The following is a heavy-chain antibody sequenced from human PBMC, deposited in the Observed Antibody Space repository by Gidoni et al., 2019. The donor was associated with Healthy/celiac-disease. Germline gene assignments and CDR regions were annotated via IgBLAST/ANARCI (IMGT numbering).Heavy chain of an antibody. D-gene: IGHD2-15*01. J-gene: IGHJ6*02. CDR3: ARRDSVVANYYYYYGMDV. V-gene: IGHV3-11*01. CDR1: GFPFSDYS. Sequence: QVQLVESGGGLVKPGGSLSLSGAATGFPFSDYSMGWIRQAPGKGLEWVSYISSSGTTIHYADSVKGRFTISRDNAKNSLYLQMNSLRAEDTAVYYCARRDSVVANYYYYYGMDVWGQGTTVTVSS. CDR2: ISSSGTTI.